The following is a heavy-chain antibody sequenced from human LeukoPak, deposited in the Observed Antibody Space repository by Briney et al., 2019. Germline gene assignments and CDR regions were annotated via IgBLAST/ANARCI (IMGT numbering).Heavy chain of an antibody. CDR3: ARDSCSGGSCYSPYYYYGMDV. CDR1: GFTSSSYW. J-gene: IGHJ6*02. CDR2: ISGDGTAR. V-gene: IGHV3-74*01. D-gene: IGHD2-15*01. Sequence: GGSLRLSCAASGFTSSSYWMHWVRQVPGKGLVWVSRISGDGTARNYADSVKGRFTISRDNAKNSLYLQMNSLRAEDTAVCYCARDSCSGGSCYSPYYYYGMDVWGQGTTVTVSS.